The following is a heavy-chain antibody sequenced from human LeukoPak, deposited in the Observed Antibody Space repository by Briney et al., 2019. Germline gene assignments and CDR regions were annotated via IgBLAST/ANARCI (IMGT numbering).Heavy chain of an antibody. CDR2: IYTSGST. D-gene: IGHD2-2*01. V-gene: IGHV4-4*07. Sequence: SETLSLTCTVSGGSISSYYWSWIRQPAGKGLEWIGRIYTSGSTNYNPSLKSRVTMSVDTSKNQFSLKLSSVTAADTAVYYCARSIVVVPAAAYYYYMDVWGKGTTVTVSS. CDR3: ARSIVVVPAAAYYYYMDV. J-gene: IGHJ6*03. CDR1: GGSISSYY.